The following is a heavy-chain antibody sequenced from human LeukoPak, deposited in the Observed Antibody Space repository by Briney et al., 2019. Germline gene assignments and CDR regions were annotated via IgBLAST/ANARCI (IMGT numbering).Heavy chain of an antibody. V-gene: IGHV3-23*01. CDR3: AKRDGPYFFDY. J-gene: IGHJ4*02. CDR1: GFLFSNYG. Sequence: GGSLRLSCAASGFLFSNYGMNWVRQAPGKGLEWVSVVTGNGAETKYADSVKGRFTVFRDNSKNMLYLQMDRLRADDTAVYYCAKRDGPYFFDYWGQGTPVTVSS. CDR2: VTGNGAET.